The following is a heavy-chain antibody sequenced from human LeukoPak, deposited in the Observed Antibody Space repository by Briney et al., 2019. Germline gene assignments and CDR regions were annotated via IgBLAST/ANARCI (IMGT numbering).Heavy chain of an antibody. J-gene: IGHJ3*02. CDR2: ISYDGSNK. CDR1: GLTFSSYA. CDR3: ARDGRYSSGWYWEGDAFDI. D-gene: IGHD6-19*01. V-gene: IGHV3-30*04. Sequence: PGGSLRLSCAASGLTFSSYAMHWVRQAPGKGLEWVAVISYDGSNKYYADSVKGRFTISRDNSKNTLYLQMNSLRAEDTAVYYCARDGRYSSGWYWEGDAFDIWGQGTMVTVSS.